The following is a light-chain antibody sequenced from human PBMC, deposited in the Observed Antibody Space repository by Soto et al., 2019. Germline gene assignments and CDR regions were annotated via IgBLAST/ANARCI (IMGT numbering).Light chain of an antibody. CDR2: DAS. CDR3: QQYNSYSWT. Sequence: DIPIAPSPSTLSASVGDRVTITCRASQTITRWMARYQQKPGKAPKLLIYDASTLESGVPSRFSGSRSGTEFTLTISSLQPDDFATYYCQQYNSYSWTFGQGTKVDIK. V-gene: IGKV1-5*01. CDR1: QTITRW. J-gene: IGKJ1*01.